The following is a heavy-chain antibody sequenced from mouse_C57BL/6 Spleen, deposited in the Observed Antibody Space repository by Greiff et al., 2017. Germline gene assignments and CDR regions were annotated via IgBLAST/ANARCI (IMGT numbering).Heavy chain of an antibody. V-gene: IGHV1-42*01. J-gene: IGHJ2*01. D-gene: IGHD1-1*01. CDR1: GYSITGYY. Sequence: VQLQQSGPELVKPGASVKISCKASGYSITGYYMNWVKQSPEKSLEWIGEINPSTGGTTYNQKFKAKATLTVDKSSSTAYMQLKSLTSEDSAVYYCARGNYYGSSGYYFDYWGQGTTLTVSS. CDR3: ARGNYYGSSGYYFDY. CDR2: INPSTGGT.